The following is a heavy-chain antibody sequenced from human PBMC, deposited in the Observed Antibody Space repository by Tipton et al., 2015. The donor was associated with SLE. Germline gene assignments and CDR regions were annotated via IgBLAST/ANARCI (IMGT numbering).Heavy chain of an antibody. CDR2: IYTSGST. D-gene: IGHD3-16*01. CDR1: GDSFKSGSYY. V-gene: IGHV4-61*02. CDR3: ARSDGGY. J-gene: IGHJ4*02. Sequence: TLSLTCTVSGDSFKSGSYYWSWIRQPAGKGLEWIGRIYTSGSTNYNSSLESRVTISVDTSRNQFSLKLTSVTAADTAVYYCARSDGGYWGQGTLVTVSS.